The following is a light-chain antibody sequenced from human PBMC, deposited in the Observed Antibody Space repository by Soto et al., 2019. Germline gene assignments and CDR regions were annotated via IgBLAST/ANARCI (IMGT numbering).Light chain of an antibody. CDR2: GVS. V-gene: IGKV3-20*01. Sequence: EIVLTQSPGTLSLSPGERATLSCRASQSVSSSYLAWYQQNPGQAPRLLIYGVSSRATGIPDRVSGSGSGTDFTLTLSRLEPEDFAVYYCQQYGNSPLTFGQGSKVEIK. CDR3: QQYGNSPLT. J-gene: IGKJ1*01. CDR1: QSVSSSY.